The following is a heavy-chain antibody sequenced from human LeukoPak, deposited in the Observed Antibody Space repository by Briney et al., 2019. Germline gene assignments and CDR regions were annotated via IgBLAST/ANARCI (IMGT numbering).Heavy chain of an antibody. CDR1: GFTFSSYG. Sequence: GGSLRLSCAASGFTFSSYGMHWVRQAPGKELEWVAVISYDGSNKYYADSVKGRFTISRDDSKNTLYLQMNSLRAEDTAVYYCAKDRTYDSSGYYYQDFDYWGQGTLVTVSS. D-gene: IGHD3-22*01. CDR3: AKDRTYDSSGYYYQDFDY. CDR2: ISYDGSNK. V-gene: IGHV3-30*18. J-gene: IGHJ4*02.